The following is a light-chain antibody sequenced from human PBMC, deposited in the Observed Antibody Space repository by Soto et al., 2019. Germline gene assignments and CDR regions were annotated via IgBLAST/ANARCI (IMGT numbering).Light chain of an antibody. V-gene: IGKV3-20*01. CDR2: GAT. CDR1: QSISTNY. CDR3: QQYGSSPYT. Sequence: EIVLTQSPGTLSLSPGERATLSCRASQSISTNYLAWYQKKPGQSPRLLIYGATSRATGIPDRFSGSGSGTDFILTISRLEPEDFALYFCQQYGSSPYTFAQGTKLDIK. J-gene: IGKJ2*01.